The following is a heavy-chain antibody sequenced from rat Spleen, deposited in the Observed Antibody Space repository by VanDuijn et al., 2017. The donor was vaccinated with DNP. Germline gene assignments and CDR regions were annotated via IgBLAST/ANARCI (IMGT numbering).Heavy chain of an antibody. J-gene: IGHJ2*01. Sequence: EVQLVESGGGLVHPGRSLRLSCVASGFTFNSYDMAWVRQAPKKGLEWVATIIYDGSRTYYRDSVKGRFTISRDNPKSTLYLQMDSLRSEDTATYYCATHRGYWGQGVMVTVSS. V-gene: IGHV5S10*01. CDR1: GFTFNSYD. CDR3: ATHRGY. CDR2: IIYDGSRT.